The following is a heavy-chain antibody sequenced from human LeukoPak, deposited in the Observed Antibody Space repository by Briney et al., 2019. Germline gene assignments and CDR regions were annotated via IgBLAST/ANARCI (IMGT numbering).Heavy chain of an antibody. V-gene: IGHV1-2*02. J-gene: IGHJ3*02. CDR3: AREAHGSSGGGRFDAFDI. D-gene: IGHD3-22*01. CDR1: GYTFTGYC. CDR2: INPNSGGT. Sequence: ASVKVSCKASGYTFTGYCMHWVRQAPGQGLEWMGWINPNSGGTNYAQKFQGRVTMTRDTSISTAYMELSRLRSDDTAVYYCAREAHGSSGGGRFDAFDIWGQGTMVTVSS.